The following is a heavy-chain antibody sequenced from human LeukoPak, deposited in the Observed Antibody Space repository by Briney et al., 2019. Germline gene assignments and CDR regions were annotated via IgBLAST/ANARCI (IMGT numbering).Heavy chain of an antibody. D-gene: IGHD6-19*01. CDR1: GGTFSSHA. CDR3: ARRAVAALGAFDI. J-gene: IGHJ3*02. CDR2: IIPIFGTA. Sequence: ASVKVSCKASGGTFSSHAISWVRQAPGQGLEWMGGIIPIFGTANYAQKFQGRVTITADESTSTAYMELSSLRSEDTAVYYCARRAVAALGAFDIWGQGTMVTVSS. V-gene: IGHV1-69*13.